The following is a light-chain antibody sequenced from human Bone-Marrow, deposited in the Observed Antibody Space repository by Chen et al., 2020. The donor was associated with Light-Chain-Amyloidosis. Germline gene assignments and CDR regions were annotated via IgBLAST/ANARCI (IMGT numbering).Light chain of an antibody. CDR1: ALPSKY. Sequence: SYELTQPPSVSVSPGQTARITRSGDALPSKYAYWYQQKPGQAPVLVIHRDTERPSGISERFSGSSSGTTATLTISGVQAEDEADYHCQSADSSGTYEVIFGGGTKLPVL. CDR2: RDT. J-gene: IGLJ2*01. CDR3: QSADSSGTYEVI. V-gene: IGLV3-25*03.